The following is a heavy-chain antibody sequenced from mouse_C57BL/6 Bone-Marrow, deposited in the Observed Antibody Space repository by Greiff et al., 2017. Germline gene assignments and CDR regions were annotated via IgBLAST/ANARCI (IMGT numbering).Heavy chain of an antibody. CDR2: IDPEDGDT. J-gene: IGHJ3*01. CDR3: TIDGYWTWFAY. D-gene: IGHD2-3*01. CDR1: GFNIKDYY. V-gene: IGHV14-1*01. Sequence: VQLQQSGAELVRPGASVKLSCTASGFNIKDYYMHWVKQRPEQGLEWIGRIDPEDGDTEYAPKFQGKATMTADTSSNTAYLQLISLTSEDTAVYYCTIDGYWTWFAYWGQGTLVTVSA.